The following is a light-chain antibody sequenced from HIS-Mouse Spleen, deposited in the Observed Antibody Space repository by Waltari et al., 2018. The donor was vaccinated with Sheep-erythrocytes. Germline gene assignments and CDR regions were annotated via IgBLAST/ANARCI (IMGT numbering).Light chain of an antibody. CDR2: EGS. CDR3: CSYAGSSTPWV. Sequence: QSALTQPASVSGSPGPSITIPCTGTSRDVGSYNLVSWYQQHPGKAPKLMIYEGSKRPSGVSNRFSGSKSGNTASLTISGLQAEDEADYYCCSYAGSSTPWVFGGGTKLTVL. J-gene: IGLJ3*02. V-gene: IGLV2-23*01. CDR1: SRDVGSYNL.